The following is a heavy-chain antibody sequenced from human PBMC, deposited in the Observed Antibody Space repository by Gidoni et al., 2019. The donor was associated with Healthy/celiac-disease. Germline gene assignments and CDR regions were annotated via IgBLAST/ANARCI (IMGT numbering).Heavy chain of an antibody. CDR3: ASSSHGGVPNIYYYYGMDV. J-gene: IGHJ6*02. V-gene: IGHV1-46*03. Sequence: QLQLVQSGADVKKPGASVQVSCTASGYPFTSYYLPWVRQAPGQGLEWMGIINPSGGRTSYAQKFQGRVTMTRDTSTSTVYMELSSLRSEDTAVYYCASSSHGGVPNIYYYYGMDVWGQGTTVTVSS. CDR2: INPSGGRT. D-gene: IGHD2-8*01. CDR1: GYPFTSYY.